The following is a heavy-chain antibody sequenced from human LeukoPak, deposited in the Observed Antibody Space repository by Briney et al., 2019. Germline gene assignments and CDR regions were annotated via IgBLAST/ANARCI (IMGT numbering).Heavy chain of an antibody. V-gene: IGHV4-34*01. CDR2: INHSGST. Sequence: SETLSLXCAVYGGSFSGYYWSWIRQPPGKGLEWIGEINHSGSTNYNPSLKSRVTISVDTSKNQFSLKLSSVTAADTAVYYCAREAPRYCSSTSCYVVDYWGQGTLVTVSS. D-gene: IGHD2-2*01. CDR3: AREAPRYCSSTSCYVVDY. J-gene: IGHJ4*02. CDR1: GGSFSGYY.